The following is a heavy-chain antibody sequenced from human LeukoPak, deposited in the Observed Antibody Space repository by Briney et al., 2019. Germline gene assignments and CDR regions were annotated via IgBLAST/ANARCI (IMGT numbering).Heavy chain of an antibody. J-gene: IGHJ6*02. Sequence: GGSLRLSCAASGFPFSSYSMTWVRQAPGKGLEWVAIISYDGSNEYYAGSVRGRFIISRDNSRDTIYLQMSSLRVEDTAVYYCASGYDFWSGYPPAQYSMDVWGQGTTVTVSS. D-gene: IGHD3-3*01. V-gene: IGHV3-30-3*01. CDR1: GFPFSSYS. CDR2: ISYDGSNE. CDR3: ASGYDFWSGYPPAQYSMDV.